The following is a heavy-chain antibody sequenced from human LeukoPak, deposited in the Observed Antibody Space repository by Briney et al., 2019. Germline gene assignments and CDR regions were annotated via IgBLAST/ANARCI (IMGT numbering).Heavy chain of an antibody. CDR1: GFTFSGSA. CDR2: IRTKVNSYAT. Sequence: GGSLRLSCAASGFTFSGSAMHWVRQASGKGLEWIGRIRTKVNSYATAYSASVKGRFTISRDDSKNTAYLQMNSLRAEDTAVYYCARARWTSGSYYFDYWGQGTLVTVSS. CDR3: ARARWTSGSYYFDY. V-gene: IGHV3-73*01. D-gene: IGHD3-10*01. J-gene: IGHJ4*02.